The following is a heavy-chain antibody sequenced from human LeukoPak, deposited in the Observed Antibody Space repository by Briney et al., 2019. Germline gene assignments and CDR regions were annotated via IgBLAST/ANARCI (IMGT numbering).Heavy chain of an antibody. D-gene: IGHD1-1*01. V-gene: IGHV4-39*06. CDR3: ARLGTTYYYYMDV. Sequence: PSETLSLTCTVSGGSISNYYWGWIRQPPGEGLEWIGSIYYSGSTYYNSSLQSRVTISVHMSNNQFALKLSSVTAADTAVYYCARLGTTYYYYMDVWGKGTTVTVSS. CDR1: GGSISNYY. J-gene: IGHJ6*03. CDR2: IYYSGST.